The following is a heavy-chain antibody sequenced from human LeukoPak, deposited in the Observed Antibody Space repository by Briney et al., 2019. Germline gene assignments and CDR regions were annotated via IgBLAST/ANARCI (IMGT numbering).Heavy chain of an antibody. J-gene: IGHJ6*03. CDR1: GFSVSSYSSFSSYS. CDR3: ATPGKLPNYYYYMDV. V-gene: IGHV3-21*01. D-gene: IGHD2-15*01. CDR2: ISYNPSYT. Sequence: GGSLRLSCEASGFSVSSYSSFSSYSMNWVRQAPGKGLEWVSSISYNPSYTYYADSVKGRFTISRDNAKNSLYLQMNSLRAEDTAVYYCATPGKLPNYYYYMDVWGKGTTVTVSS.